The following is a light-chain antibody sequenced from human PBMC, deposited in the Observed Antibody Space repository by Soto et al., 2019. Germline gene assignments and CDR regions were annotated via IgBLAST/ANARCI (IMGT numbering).Light chain of an antibody. J-gene: IGKJ4*01. Sequence: DIQMTQSPSSVSASVGDRVTITCRTSQGISSWLAGYQQKPGKSAKLLIYAASSLKNGVPSRFSGSGSGTDFTLTISSLQPEYFATYYCQPANSFPLTFGEGTKVEIK. CDR2: AAS. V-gene: IGKV1-12*01. CDR1: QGISSW. CDR3: QPANSFPLT.